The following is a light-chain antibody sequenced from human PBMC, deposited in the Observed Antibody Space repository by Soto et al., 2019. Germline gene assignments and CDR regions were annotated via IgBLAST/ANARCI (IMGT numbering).Light chain of an antibody. Sequence: DIQMTQSPFSLSAPVGDRVTITCRASQSISNYLNWYQQKQGKAPKLLIYAASTLQSGVPSRFSGSGSGTDFTLTISSLQPEDSATYYCQQSYGTPIIFCHGTRLDIK. CDR1: QSISNY. V-gene: IGKV1-39*01. CDR2: AAS. J-gene: IGKJ5*01. CDR3: QQSYGTPII.